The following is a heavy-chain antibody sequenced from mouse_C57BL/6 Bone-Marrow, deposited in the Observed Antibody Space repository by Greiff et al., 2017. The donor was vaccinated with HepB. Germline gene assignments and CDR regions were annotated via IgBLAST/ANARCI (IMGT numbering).Heavy chain of an antibody. V-gene: IGHV5-12*01. J-gene: IGHJ2*01. D-gene: IGHD2-5*01. CDR1: GFTFSDYY. CDR3: ARPGYSNYGFDY. CDR2: ISNGGGST. Sequence: EVKVVESGGGLVQPGGSLKLSCAASGFTFSDYYMYWVRQTPEKRLEWVAYISNGGGSTYYPDTVKGRFTISRDNAKNTLYLQMSRLKSEDTAMYYCARPGYSNYGFDYWGQGTTLTVSS.